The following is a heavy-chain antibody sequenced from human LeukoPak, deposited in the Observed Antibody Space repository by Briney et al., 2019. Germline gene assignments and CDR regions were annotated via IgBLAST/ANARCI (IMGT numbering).Heavy chain of an antibody. D-gene: IGHD2-15*01. CDR1: GGSIDRITYY. V-gene: IGHV4-39*02. CDR3: ASIAARGDH. CDR2: IYYAGST. J-gene: IGHJ4*02. Sequence: SETLSLTCTVSGGSIDRITYYWGWLRQPPGKGLEWIGSIYYAGSTYYSPSLKSRVTLSVDTSKNHFSLKLTSVTAADTAVYYCASIAARGDHWGPGTLVTVFS.